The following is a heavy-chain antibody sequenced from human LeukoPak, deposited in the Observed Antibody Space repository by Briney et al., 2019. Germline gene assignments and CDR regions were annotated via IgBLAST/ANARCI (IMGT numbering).Heavy chain of an antibody. J-gene: IGHJ3*02. D-gene: IGHD3-10*01. CDR2: IHVPGDT. CDR3: VRDRLGERTFEI. CDR1: GFVFSNFD. Sequence: GGSLRLSCAASGFVFSNFDMHWVRQSTGKGLEWVAGIHVPGDTYYADSVKGRFTITSENGKRYAYLQMNSMRDGDTAVHYWVRDRLGERTFEIWGQGTMVTVSS. V-gene: IGHV3-13*01.